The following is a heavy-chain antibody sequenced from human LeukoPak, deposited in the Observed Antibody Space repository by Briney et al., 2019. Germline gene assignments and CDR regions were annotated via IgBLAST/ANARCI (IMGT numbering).Heavy chain of an antibody. CDR1: GDSASSNSAA. Sequence: SQTLSLTCAISGDSASSNSAAWNWIRQSPSRGLEWLGRTYYRSKWYNDFAVSVKSRITINPDTSKNQFSLQLNSVTPEDTAVYYCARDPSIAVAGRDAFDIWGQGTMVTVSS. V-gene: IGHV6-1*01. D-gene: IGHD6-19*01. J-gene: IGHJ3*02. CDR3: ARDPSIAVAGRDAFDI. CDR2: TYYRSKWYN.